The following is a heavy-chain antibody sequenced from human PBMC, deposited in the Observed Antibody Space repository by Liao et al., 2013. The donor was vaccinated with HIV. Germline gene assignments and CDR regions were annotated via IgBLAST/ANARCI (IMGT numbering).Heavy chain of an antibody. V-gene: IGHV4-30-4*08. Sequence: QVQLQESGPGLVKPSQTLSLTCTVSSDSISSGNYYWTWIRQPPGKGLEWIGYIYYSGSTYYNPSLYSRVTISVDTSKNQFSLKLSSVTAADTAVYFCARDQSGTWFGEGVGVAFDVWGQGDNGHRLF. CDR1: SDSISSGNYY. CDR3: ARDQSGTWFGEGVGVAFDV. CDR2: IYYSGST. J-gene: IGHJ3*01. D-gene: IGHD3-10*01.